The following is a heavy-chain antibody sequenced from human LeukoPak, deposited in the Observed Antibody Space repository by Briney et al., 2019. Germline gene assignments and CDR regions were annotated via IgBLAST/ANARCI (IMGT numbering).Heavy chain of an antibody. Sequence: PGGSLRLFCAASGFTFDDYAMHWVRQAPGKGLEWVSGISWNSGSIGYADSVKGRFTISRDNAKNSLYLQMNSLRAEDTALYYCAKDYYDFWSGHGYFDYWGQGTLVTVSS. CDR1: GFTFDDYA. J-gene: IGHJ4*02. CDR3: AKDYYDFWSGHGYFDY. D-gene: IGHD3-3*01. V-gene: IGHV3-9*01. CDR2: ISWNSGSI.